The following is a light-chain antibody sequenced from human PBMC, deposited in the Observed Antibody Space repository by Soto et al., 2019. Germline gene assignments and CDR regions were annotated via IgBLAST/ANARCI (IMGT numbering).Light chain of an antibody. Sequence: IQVSHSPFSLSASEGDRVTISCRASQGIGNALGWYQQKPGKPPKVLIYGASNLQSGVPPRFSGSGSGTDFTLTISILQPEDVATYYCQKYNSPPWTFGHGTNVDI. V-gene: IGKV1-13*02. CDR3: QKYNSPPWT. CDR2: GAS. J-gene: IGKJ1*01. CDR1: QGIGNA.